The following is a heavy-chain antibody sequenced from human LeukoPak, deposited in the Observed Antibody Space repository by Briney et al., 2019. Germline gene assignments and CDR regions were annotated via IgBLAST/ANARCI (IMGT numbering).Heavy chain of an antibody. J-gene: IGHJ4*02. Sequence: PGGSLRLSCAASGFTFSSYSMNWVRQAPGKGLEWVSSIGSSSSYIYYADSVKGRFTISRDNAKNSLYLQMNSLRAEDTAVYYCARGPPNSSSWYVYFDYWGQGTLVTVSS. CDR2: IGSSSSYI. V-gene: IGHV3-21*01. D-gene: IGHD6-13*01. CDR3: ARGPPNSSSWYVYFDY. CDR1: GFTFSSYS.